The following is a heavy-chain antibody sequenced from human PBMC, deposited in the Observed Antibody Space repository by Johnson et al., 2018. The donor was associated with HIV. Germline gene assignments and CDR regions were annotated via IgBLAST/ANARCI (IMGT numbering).Heavy chain of an antibody. J-gene: IGHJ3*02. CDR2: IYSGGST. CDR3: ARDGLEVDAFDI. V-gene: IGHV3-66*01. Sequence: VQLVESGGGLVQPGGSRRLSCEASGFTFRSYDMHWVRQATGKGLEWVSVIYSGGSTYYADSVKGRFTISRDNSKNTLYLQMNSLRAEDTAIYYCARDGLEVDAFDIWGQGTMVTVSS. D-gene: IGHD3-3*01. CDR1: GFTFRSYD.